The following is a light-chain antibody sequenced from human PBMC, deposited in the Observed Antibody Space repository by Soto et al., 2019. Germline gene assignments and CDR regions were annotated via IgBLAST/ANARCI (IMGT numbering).Light chain of an antibody. V-gene: IGLV2-11*01. J-gene: IGLJ1*01. Sequence: QSALTQPRSVSGSPGQSVTISRTGTTSDLGSYDYVSWYQQHPGRAPKLVIYDVTKRPSGVPDRFSGSKSGNTASLTISRLQAEDEAEYYCCSFSGTSTLYVFGTGTKVTVL. CDR2: DVT. CDR1: TSDLGSYDY. CDR3: CSFSGTSTLYV.